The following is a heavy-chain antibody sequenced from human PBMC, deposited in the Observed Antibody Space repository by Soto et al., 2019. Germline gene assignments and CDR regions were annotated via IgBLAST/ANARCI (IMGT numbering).Heavy chain of an antibody. D-gene: IGHD3-22*01. CDR1: GGSISSGGYY. CDR2: IYYSGST. Sequence: SETLSLTCTVSGGSISSGGYYWSWIRQHPGKGLEWIGYIYYSGSTYYNPSLKSRVTISVDTSKNQFSLKLSSVTAADTAVYYCATGSYDSSGRPDQDNWFDPGGQGTLVTVYS. V-gene: IGHV4-31*03. J-gene: IGHJ5*02. CDR3: ATGSYDSSGRPDQDNWFDP.